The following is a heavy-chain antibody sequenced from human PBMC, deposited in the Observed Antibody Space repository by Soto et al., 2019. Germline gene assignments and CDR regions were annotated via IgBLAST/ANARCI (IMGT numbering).Heavy chain of an antibody. CDR2: ITGSGGST. Sequence: EVQLLESGGGLVQPGGSLRLSCAASGFTFSSYAMSWVRQAPGKGLEWVSDITGSGGSTFYADSVTGRFTISRDNSKNTQYLQMSSLRAEDTAVYYCAKERYYDILTGPENYYYHYGMDVWGQGTTVTVSS. D-gene: IGHD3-9*01. CDR3: AKERYYDILTGPENYYYHYGMDV. J-gene: IGHJ6*02. V-gene: IGHV3-23*01. CDR1: GFTFSSYA.